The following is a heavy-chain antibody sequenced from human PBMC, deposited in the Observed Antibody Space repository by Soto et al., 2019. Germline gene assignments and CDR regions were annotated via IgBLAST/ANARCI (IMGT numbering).Heavy chain of an antibody. J-gene: IGHJ5*02. D-gene: IGHD2-21*01. V-gene: IGHV4-34*01. CDR1: GGSFSGYY. CDR3: ATLPPRIVVALLPIPT. CDR2: INHSGST. Sequence: SETLSLTCAVYGGSFSGYYWTWIHQPPGTGLEWIGEINHSGSTNYNPSLKSRVTISVDTSKNQFSLKLTSVTAADTAVYYCATLPPRIVVALLPIPTWGQGILVTVSS.